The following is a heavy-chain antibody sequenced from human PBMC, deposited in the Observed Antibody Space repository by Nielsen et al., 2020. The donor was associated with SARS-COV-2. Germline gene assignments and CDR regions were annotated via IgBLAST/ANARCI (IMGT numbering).Heavy chain of an antibody. V-gene: IGHV3-30*03. CDR2: ISYDGSNK. CDR1: GFTFSGYA. Sequence: GESLKISCAASGFTFSGYAMHWVRQAPGKGLEWVAIISYDGSNKYYADSVKGRFTISRDNSRNTLYLQMNSLRAEDTAVYYCARGSGMDVWGQGTTVTVSS. J-gene: IGHJ6*02. CDR3: ARGSGMDV.